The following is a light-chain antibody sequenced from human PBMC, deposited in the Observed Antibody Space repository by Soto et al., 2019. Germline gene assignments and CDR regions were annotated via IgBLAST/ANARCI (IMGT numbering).Light chain of an antibody. CDR1: QSVSSSY. V-gene: IGKV3-20*01. J-gene: IGKJ1*01. Sequence: EIVLTQSPGTLSLSPGERATLSCRASQSVSSSYLAWYQQKPGQAPRLLIYGASSRATGIPDRLSGSGSGTDFTLTISRLEPEDFAVYSCPHESSSPRTFGQRTNVDIK. CDR2: GAS. CDR3: PHESSSPRT.